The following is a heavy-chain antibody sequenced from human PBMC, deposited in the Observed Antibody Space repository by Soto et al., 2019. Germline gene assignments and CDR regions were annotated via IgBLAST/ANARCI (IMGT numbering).Heavy chain of an antibody. CDR1: GGSISGGC. J-gene: IGHJ5*02. CDR2: FCYTGST. CDR3: AKSHYDSSGYYIIDH. D-gene: IGHD3-22*01. V-gene: IGHV4-59*01. Sequence: SETLSLTCTVSGGSISGGCWSRVRQSPGKGLEWIGYFCYTGSTNYNPSLKSRVTISVDRSKTQCSLKLTSVTAADTAVYYCAKSHYDSSGYYIIDHWGQGTLVTVSS.